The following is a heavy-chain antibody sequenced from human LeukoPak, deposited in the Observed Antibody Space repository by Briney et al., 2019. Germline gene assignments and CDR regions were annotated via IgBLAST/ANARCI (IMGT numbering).Heavy chain of an antibody. CDR1: GGSIRKYY. CDR2: IYTSGNT. Sequence: SETLSLTCTVSGGSIRKYYWSWIRQPSGKGLEWIGRIYTSGNTHYNPSLMSRVTMSVDTSKNQFSLKLSSVTAADTAVYYCARDSSAGDAFDIWGQGTMVTVPS. V-gene: IGHV4-4*07. J-gene: IGHJ3*02. CDR3: ARDSSAGDAFDI. D-gene: IGHD6-19*01.